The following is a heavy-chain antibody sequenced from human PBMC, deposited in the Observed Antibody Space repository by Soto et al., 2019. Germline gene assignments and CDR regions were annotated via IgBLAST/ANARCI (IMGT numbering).Heavy chain of an antibody. Sequence: QVQLVESGGGVVQPGRSLRLSCAASGFSFSDYGMHWVRQAPGKGLEWVALIYYDGSNEHYADSVQGRFTISRDNSKNTLYLQMSSLRAEETAVYYCARDRRSDSDAFENWGQGTVVAVPS. CDR3: ARDRRSDSDAFEN. CDR2: IYYDGSNE. V-gene: IGHV3-33*08. CDR1: GFSFSDYG. D-gene: IGHD1-26*01. J-gene: IGHJ3*02.